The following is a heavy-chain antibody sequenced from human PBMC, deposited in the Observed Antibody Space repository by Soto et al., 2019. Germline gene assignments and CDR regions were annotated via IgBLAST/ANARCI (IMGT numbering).Heavy chain of an antibody. D-gene: IGHD1-26*01. Sequence: EVQLVESGGGLVQPGGSLRLSCAASGFTFSNYWMYWVRQAPGKGLVWVSRINSDGSGASYADSVKGRFTISRDNAKDTLFLQMKSLGVEDTAVYYCAGITQGDLIYWGQGTLVTVSS. V-gene: IGHV3-74*01. J-gene: IGHJ4*02. CDR3: AGITQGDLIY. CDR2: INSDGSGA. CDR1: GFTFSNYW.